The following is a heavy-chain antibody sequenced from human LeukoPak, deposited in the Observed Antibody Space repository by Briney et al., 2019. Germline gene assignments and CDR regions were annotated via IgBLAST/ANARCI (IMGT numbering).Heavy chain of an antibody. CDR2: INWNGGST. CDR1: GFTFDDYG. V-gene: IGHV3-20*04. D-gene: IGHD6-19*01. CDR3: ARDTVAGLYYFDC. Sequence: SGGSLRLSCAAFGFTFDDYGMSWVRQAPGKGLEWVSGINWNGGSTGYADSVKGRFTISRDSAKNSLYLQMNSLRAEDTAVYYCARDTVAGLYYFDCWGQGTLVTVSS. J-gene: IGHJ4*02.